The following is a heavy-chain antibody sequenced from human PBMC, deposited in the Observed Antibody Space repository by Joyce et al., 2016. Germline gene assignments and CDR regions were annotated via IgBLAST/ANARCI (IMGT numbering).Heavy chain of an antibody. CDR2: IWNDGGKK. D-gene: IGHD1-26*01. Sequence: QVQVVESGGGVVQPGRSLRLYCEVSGFIFSNFGMHWVRQAPGKGLEWVAVIWNDGGKKYYVDSVKGRFTVSRDNSEDTLYLQMDSLRAEDTAVYYCARGVGAHYFDYWGQGTLVTVSS. V-gene: IGHV3-33*01. CDR1: GFIFSNFG. J-gene: IGHJ4*02. CDR3: ARGVGAHYFDY.